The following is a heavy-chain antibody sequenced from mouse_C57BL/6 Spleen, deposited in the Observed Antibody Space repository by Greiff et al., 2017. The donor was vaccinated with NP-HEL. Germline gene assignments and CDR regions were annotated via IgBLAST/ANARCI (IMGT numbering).Heavy chain of an antibody. CDR3: ARQGTTVVASAMDY. J-gene: IGHJ4*01. D-gene: IGHD1-1*01. CDR1: GFTFSDYY. V-gene: IGHV5-12*01. Sequence: DVHLVESGGGLVQPGGSLKLSCAASGFTFSDYYMYWVRQTPEKRLEWVAYISNGGGSTYYPDTVKGRFTISRDNAKNTLYLQMSRLKSEDTAMYYCARQGTTVVASAMDYWGQGTSVTVSS. CDR2: ISNGGGST.